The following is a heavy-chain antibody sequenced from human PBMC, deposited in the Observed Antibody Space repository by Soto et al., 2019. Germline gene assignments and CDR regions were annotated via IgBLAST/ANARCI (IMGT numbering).Heavy chain of an antibody. CDR3: ARVGSGWVHFDY. V-gene: IGHV3-33*01. CDR2: IWHDGTSR. D-gene: IGHD6-19*01. Sequence: GGSLRLSCAASGFTFSSYGMNWVRQAPGKGLEWVAVIWHDGTSRYYADSVKGRFTISRDNSKNTLYLEMNSLRAEDTAVYYCARVGSGWVHFDYWGQGALVTVSS. J-gene: IGHJ4*02. CDR1: GFTFSSYG.